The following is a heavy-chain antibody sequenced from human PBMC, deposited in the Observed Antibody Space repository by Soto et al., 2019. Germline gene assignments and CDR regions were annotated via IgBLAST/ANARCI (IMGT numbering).Heavy chain of an antibody. CDR3: ARDKYSSGWYMSYFDY. CDR1: GFTFSSYA. V-gene: IGHV3-30-3*01. Sequence: GGSLRLSCAASGFTFSSYAMHWVRQAPGKGLEWVAVISYDGSNKYYADSVKGRFTISRDNSKNTLYLQMNSLRAEDTAVYYCARDKYSSGWYMSYFDYWGQGTLVTVSS. CDR2: ISYDGSNK. D-gene: IGHD6-19*01. J-gene: IGHJ4*02.